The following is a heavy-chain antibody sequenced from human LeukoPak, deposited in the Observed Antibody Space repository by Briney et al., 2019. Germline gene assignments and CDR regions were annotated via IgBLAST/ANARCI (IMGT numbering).Heavy chain of an antibody. J-gene: IGHJ6*02. Sequence: GGSLRLSCAASGFTFSDYYMSWIRQAPGKGLEWVSSISGSSTYIYYADSVKGRFTISRDNAKNSVSLQMNSLTVEDTAVYYCARDPAGMTVSGVAEYNYGMDVWGQGTTVTVSS. CDR2: ISGSSTYI. CDR1: GFTFSDYY. V-gene: IGHV3-11*04. D-gene: IGHD3-3*01. CDR3: ARDPAGMTVSGVAEYNYGMDV.